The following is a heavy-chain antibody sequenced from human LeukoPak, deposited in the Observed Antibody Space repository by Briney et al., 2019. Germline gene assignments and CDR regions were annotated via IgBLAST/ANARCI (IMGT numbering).Heavy chain of an antibody. Sequence: ASVKVSCKASGYTFTGYYMHWVRQAPGQGLEWMGWINPNSGNTNYAQKLQGRVTMTTDTSTSTAYMELRSLRSDDTAVYYCATSIFDYWGQGTLVTVSS. CDR1: GYTFTGYY. CDR2: INPNSGNT. CDR3: ATSIFDY. J-gene: IGHJ4*02. V-gene: IGHV1-18*04.